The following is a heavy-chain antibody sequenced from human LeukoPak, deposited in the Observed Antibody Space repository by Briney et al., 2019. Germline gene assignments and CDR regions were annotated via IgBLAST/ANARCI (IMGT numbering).Heavy chain of an antibody. J-gene: IGHJ4*02. CDR1: GGSISSSSYY. D-gene: IGHD5-24*01. V-gene: IGHV4-39*01. Sequence: SETLSLTCTVSGGSISSSSYYWGWIRQPPGKGLEWIGSIYYSGSTYYNPSLKSRVTISVDTSKNQFSLRLSSVTAADTAVYYCARHVPEMATISYFDYWGQGTLVTVSS. CDR3: ARHVPEMATISYFDY. CDR2: IYYSGST.